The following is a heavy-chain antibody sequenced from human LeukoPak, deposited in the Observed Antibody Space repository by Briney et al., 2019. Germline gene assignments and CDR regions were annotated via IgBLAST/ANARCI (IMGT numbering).Heavy chain of an antibody. J-gene: IGHJ3*02. CDR1: GYSLTSYW. V-gene: IGHV5-51*01. CDR3: ARHPQEYAFDI. Sequence: GESLKISCKGSGYSLTSYWIGWVRQMPGKGLEWMGIIYPGDSDTRYSPSFQGQVTTSADKSISTAYLQWSSLKASDTAMYYCARHPQEYAFDIWGQETMVTVSS. CDR2: IYPGDSDT.